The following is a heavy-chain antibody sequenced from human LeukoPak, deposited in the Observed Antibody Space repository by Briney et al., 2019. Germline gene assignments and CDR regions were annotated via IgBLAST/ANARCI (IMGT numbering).Heavy chain of an antibody. Sequence: PGGSLRLSCEVSGFTVSDNYMSWVRQAPGKGLEWVAIIYSGGTTHYADFVRGRFTVSRDDAKNTVFLLMSTVRREDSGTYYCAREGEVTPGYGHDYWGQGTLVIVSS. D-gene: IGHD3-9*01. CDR2: IYSGGTT. CDR3: AREGEVTPGYGHDY. J-gene: IGHJ4*02. CDR1: GFTVSDNY. V-gene: IGHV3-66*01.